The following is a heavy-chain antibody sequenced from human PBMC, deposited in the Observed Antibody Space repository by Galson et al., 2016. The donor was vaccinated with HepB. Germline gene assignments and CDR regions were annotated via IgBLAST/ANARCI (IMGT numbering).Heavy chain of an antibody. Sequence: CAISGDGVTNNGAAWTWIRQSPSRGLEWLGRTYYMSKWWNTYAVAVKSRITINPDTSKNQFSLQLNSVTPEDTAVYYCARAETNWDGTGDHCFDTWGQGTLVTVSA. V-gene: IGHV6-1*01. D-gene: IGHD7-27*01. CDR2: TYYMSKWWN. CDR3: ARAETNWDGTGDHCFDT. J-gene: IGHJ5*02. CDR1: GDGVTNNGAA.